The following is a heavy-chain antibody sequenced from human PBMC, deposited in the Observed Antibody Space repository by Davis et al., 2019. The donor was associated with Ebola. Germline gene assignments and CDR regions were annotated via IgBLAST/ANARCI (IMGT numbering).Heavy chain of an antibody. J-gene: IGHJ2*01. CDR1: GGSISSSSYY. CDR3: ARDCSSTSCPTAGSTYYDILTGYHSNWYFDL. D-gene: IGHD3-9*01. Sequence: SETLSLTCTVSGGSISSSSYYWGWIRQPPGKGLEWIGEINHSGSTNYNPSLKSRVTISVDTSKNQFSLKLSSVTAADTAVYYCARDCSSTSCPTAGSTYYDILTGYHSNWYFDLRGRGTLVTVSS. V-gene: IGHV4-39*07. CDR2: INHSGST.